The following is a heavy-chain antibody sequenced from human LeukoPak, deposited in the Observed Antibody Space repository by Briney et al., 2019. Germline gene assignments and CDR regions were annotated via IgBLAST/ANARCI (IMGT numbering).Heavy chain of an antibody. V-gene: IGHV3-30-3*01. CDR2: MSHDGSEK. Sequence: GGSLRLSCAASGFTFGSYSIHWVRQAPGKGLEWVAVMSHDGSEKYYADSVKGRFTISRDNSKNTLYLQMNSLRAEDTALYYCARDGHGVPLDYWGQGTLVTVSP. D-gene: IGHD4-17*01. J-gene: IGHJ4*02. CDR1: GFTFGSYS. CDR3: ARDGHGVPLDY.